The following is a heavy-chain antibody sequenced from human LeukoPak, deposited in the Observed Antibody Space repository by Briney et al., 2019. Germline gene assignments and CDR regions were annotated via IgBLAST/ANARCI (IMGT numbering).Heavy chain of an antibody. J-gene: IGHJ3*02. V-gene: IGHV1-18*04. CDR1: GYTFTGYY. CDR3: ARDEGHIVVVSDAFDI. Sequence: ASVKVSCKASGYTFTGYYMHWVRQAPGQGLEWMGWISAYNGNTNYAQKLQGRVTMTTDTSTSTAYMELRSLRSDDTAVYYCARDEGHIVVVSDAFDIWGQGTMVTVSS. CDR2: ISAYNGNT. D-gene: IGHD2-21*01.